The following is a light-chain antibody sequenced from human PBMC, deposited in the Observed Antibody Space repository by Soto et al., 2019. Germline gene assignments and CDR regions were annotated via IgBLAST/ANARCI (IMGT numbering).Light chain of an antibody. V-gene: IGKV3-20*01. CDR2: AAS. CDR1: QSVSNNY. J-gene: IGKJ2*01. CDR3: QQYGTSPNT. Sequence: EIVFTQSPCTLSLTPGERATLSCRASQSVSNNYLAWYQQKRGQAPRLLIYAASSGATGTPDRFSGSGSGTDFTLTISRLEPGDCAVYYCQQYGTSPNTFGQGTKVDIK.